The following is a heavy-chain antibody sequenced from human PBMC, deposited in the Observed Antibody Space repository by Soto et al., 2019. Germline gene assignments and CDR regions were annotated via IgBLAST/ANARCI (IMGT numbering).Heavy chain of an antibody. CDR2: IYYSGST. D-gene: IGHD1-7*01. CDR1: GGSISSGDYY. J-gene: IGHJ6*02. V-gene: IGHV4-30-4*01. CDR3: ARDRTGTTGAYYYGMDV. Sequence: SETLSLTRTVSGGSISSGDYYWSWIRQPPGKGLEWIGYIYYSGSTYYNPSLKSRVTISVDTSKNQFSLKLGSVTAADTAVYYCARDRTGTTGAYYYGMDVWGQGTTVTVSS.